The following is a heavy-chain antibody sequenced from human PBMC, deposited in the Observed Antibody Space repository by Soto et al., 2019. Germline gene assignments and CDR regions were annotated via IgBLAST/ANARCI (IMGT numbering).Heavy chain of an antibody. CDR2: MNPNSANT. CDR1: GYTFTNYD. V-gene: IGHV1-8*01. Sequence: QAQLVQSGAEVKEPGASVKVSCKASGYTFTNYDISWVRQATGQGLEWMGWMNPNSANTGYAQKFQGRGSMTRDTSINTAYLELSSLTSEDTAIYYCARMATSGTLNWFDPWAQGTLVTGSS. J-gene: IGHJ5*02. CDR3: ARMATSGTLNWFDP. D-gene: IGHD1-26*01.